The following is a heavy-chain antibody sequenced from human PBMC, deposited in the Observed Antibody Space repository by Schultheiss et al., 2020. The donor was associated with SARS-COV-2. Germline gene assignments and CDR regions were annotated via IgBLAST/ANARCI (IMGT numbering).Heavy chain of an antibody. CDR1: GFTFSTYA. J-gene: IGHJ3*02. D-gene: IGHD6-19*01. CDR3: ARDRGYSSGWYLDSFAFDI. V-gene: IGHV3-30*01. CDR2: ISYDGSKK. Sequence: GESLKISCAASGFTFSTYAMHWVRQAPGKGLEGVAVISYDGSKKYYADSVKGRFTISRDNSKNTLYSEMNSLRVEDKAVYYCARDRGYSSGWYLDSFAFDIWGQGTVVTVSS.